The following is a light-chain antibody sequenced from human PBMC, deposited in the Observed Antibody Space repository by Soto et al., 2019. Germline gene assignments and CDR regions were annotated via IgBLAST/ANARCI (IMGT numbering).Light chain of an antibody. CDR2: LNSDGSH. CDR3: QTCGTGIRVV. CDR1: SGHSNYA. J-gene: IGLJ2*01. V-gene: IGLV4-69*01. Sequence: QSVLTQSPSASASLGASVKLTCTLSSGHSNYAIAWHQQQPEKGPRYLMKLNSDGSHSKGDGIPDRFSGSSSGAQRYLTISSLQSEDEADYYCQTCGTGIRVVFGGGTKLTVL.